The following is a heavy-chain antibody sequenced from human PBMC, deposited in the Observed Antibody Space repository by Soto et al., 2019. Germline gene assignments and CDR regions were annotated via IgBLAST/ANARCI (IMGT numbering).Heavy chain of an antibody. CDR1: GYSISVGFY. Sequence: PSETLSLTCDVSGYSISVGFYSGCIRQPPGKGLEWIANIYHSGSAYYPPSLKTRVTTSVDTSKNQISLRLNSVTAADTAVYFWARVRMFDYWFDPLGQGIPVTVSS. CDR2: IYHSGSA. CDR3: ARVRMFDYWFDP. J-gene: IGHJ5*02. D-gene: IGHD2-15*01. V-gene: IGHV4-38-2*01.